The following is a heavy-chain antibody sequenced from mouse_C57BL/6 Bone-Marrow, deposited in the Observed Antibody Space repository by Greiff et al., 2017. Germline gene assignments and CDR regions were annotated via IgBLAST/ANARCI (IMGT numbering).Heavy chain of an antibody. J-gene: IGHJ3*01. CDR3: ARGLYYGNYAFAY. Sequence: VQLQQPGAELVKPGASVKMSCKASGYTFTSYWITWVKQRPGHGLEWIGDIYPGSGSTNYNEKFKSRATLTADTSSSTAYMQLSSLTSEDSAFYYCARGLYYGNYAFAYWGQGTLVTVSA. D-gene: IGHD2-1*01. V-gene: IGHV1-55*01. CDR2: IYPGSGST. CDR1: GYTFTSYW.